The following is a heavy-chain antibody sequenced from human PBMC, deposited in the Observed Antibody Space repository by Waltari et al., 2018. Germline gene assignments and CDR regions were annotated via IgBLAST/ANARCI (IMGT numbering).Heavy chain of an antibody. D-gene: IGHD6-13*01. CDR2: IYHSGRT. Sequence: QVQLQESGPGLVKPSGTLSLTCAVSGGSISSSNWWSWVRQPPGKGLEWIGEIYHSGRTNYYPSLKSRVNISVDKSKNQFSLKLSSVTAADTAVYYCARGCSSWLNWFDPWGQGTLVTVSS. V-gene: IGHV4-4*02. CDR1: GGSISSSNW. CDR3: ARGCSSWLNWFDP. J-gene: IGHJ5*02.